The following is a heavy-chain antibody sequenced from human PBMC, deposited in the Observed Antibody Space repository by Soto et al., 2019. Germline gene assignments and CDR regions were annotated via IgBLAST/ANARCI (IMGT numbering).Heavy chain of an antibody. CDR2: ISTNGGTT. CDR1: GFTFSSYP. Sequence: GSLRLSCAASGFTFSSYPMHWVRQAPGKGLEYVSTISTNGGTTYYANSVKDRFTISRDNSKDTLYLQMGSLRVEDMAVYYCARGYHYGYFDYWGQGTQVTVSS. V-gene: IGHV3-64*01. J-gene: IGHJ4*02. CDR3: ARGYHYGYFDY. D-gene: IGHD3-10*01.